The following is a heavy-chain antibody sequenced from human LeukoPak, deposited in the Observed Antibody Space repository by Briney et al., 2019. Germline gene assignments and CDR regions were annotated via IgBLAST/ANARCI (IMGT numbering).Heavy chain of an antibody. J-gene: IGHJ5*02. CDR3: ARAGALDFWSGYYNWFDP. CDR2: ISAYNGNT. D-gene: IGHD3-3*01. CDR1: GYTFTSYG. Sequence: ASVKVSCKASGYTFTSYGISWVRQAPGQGLEWMGWISAYNGNTNYAQKLQGRVTMTTDTSTSTAYMELRSLRSDDTAVYYCARAGALDFWSGYYNWFDPWGQGTLVTVSS. V-gene: IGHV1-18*01.